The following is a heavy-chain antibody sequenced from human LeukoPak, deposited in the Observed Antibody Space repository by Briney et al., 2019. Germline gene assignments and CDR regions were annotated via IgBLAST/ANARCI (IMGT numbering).Heavy chain of an antibody. CDR3: ASGYCSSASCYYYYYYMDV. CDR2: ISSSSDYI. D-gene: IGHD2-2*01. CDR1: GFTFSSYI. Sequence: GGSLRLSCAASGFTFSSYIINWVLQAPGKGLEWVSSISSSSDYIYYADSVKGRFTVSRDNAKNSLYLQMNSLRAEDTAVYYCASGYCSSASCYYYYYYMDVWGKGTTVTVSS. J-gene: IGHJ6*03. V-gene: IGHV3-21*01.